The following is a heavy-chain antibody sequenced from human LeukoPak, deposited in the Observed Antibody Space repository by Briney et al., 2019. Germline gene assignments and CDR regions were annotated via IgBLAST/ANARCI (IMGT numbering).Heavy chain of an antibody. D-gene: IGHD3-9*01. Sequence: GGSLRLSCAASGFTFSTYWMSWVRQAPGKGAEWMATIKLDGSEKYYVDSVKGRFTISRDNAKNSLYLLMNSLRAEDTAVYYCARDRSDVLTGYNDAFDIWGQGTMVTVSS. V-gene: IGHV3-7*01. J-gene: IGHJ3*02. CDR3: ARDRSDVLTGYNDAFDI. CDR1: GFTFSTYW. CDR2: IKLDGSEK.